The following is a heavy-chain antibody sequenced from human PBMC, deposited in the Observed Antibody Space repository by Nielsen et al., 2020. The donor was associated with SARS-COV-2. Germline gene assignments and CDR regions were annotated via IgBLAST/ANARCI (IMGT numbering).Heavy chain of an antibody. CDR2: ISYDGSNR. Sequence: SLKIPCAASEFSLSFYTMHWVRQAPGKGLEWVALISYDGSNRYHGDSVKGRFTISRDGSKNTLFLQMNSLGPEDTAVYFCARDQMFRAVHSFYHYNMDVWGKGTTVSVSS. CDR1: EFSLSFYT. J-gene: IGHJ6*03. V-gene: IGHV3-30-3*01. CDR3: ARDQMFRAVHSFYHYNMDV. D-gene: IGHD3-10*01.